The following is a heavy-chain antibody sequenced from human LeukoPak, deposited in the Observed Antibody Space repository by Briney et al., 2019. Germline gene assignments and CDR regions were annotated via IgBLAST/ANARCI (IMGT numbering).Heavy chain of an antibody. CDR3: ARHPNYGSGSYTPNFDY. CDR2: INHSGST. D-gene: IGHD3-10*01. Sequence: PSETLSLTCAVYGVSFSGYYWSWIRQPPGKGLEWIGEINHSGSTNYNPSLKSRVTISVDTSKNQFSLKLSSVTAADTAVYYCARHPNYGSGSYTPNFDYWGQGTLVTVSS. V-gene: IGHV4-34*01. J-gene: IGHJ4*02. CDR1: GVSFSGYY.